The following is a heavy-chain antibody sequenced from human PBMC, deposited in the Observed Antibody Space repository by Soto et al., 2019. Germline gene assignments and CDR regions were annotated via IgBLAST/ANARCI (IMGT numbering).Heavy chain of an antibody. J-gene: IGHJ4*02. V-gene: IGHV3-30*18. CDR2: ISYDGSNK. CDR1: GFTFSSYG. Sequence: GGSLRLSCAASGFTFSSYGMHWVRQAPGKGLEWVAVISYDGSNKYYADSVKGRFTISRDNSKNTLYLQMNSLRAEDTAVYYCAKEGEGPYYFDYWGQGTLVTVSS. CDR3: AKEGEGPYYFDY. D-gene: IGHD3-10*01.